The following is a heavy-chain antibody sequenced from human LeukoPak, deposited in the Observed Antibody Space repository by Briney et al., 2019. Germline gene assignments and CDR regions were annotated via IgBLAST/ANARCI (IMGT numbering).Heavy chain of an antibody. CDR2: TKNRPNDYIT. CDR1: GFTLSDYY. J-gene: IGHJ4*02. V-gene: IGHV3-72*01. D-gene: IGHD2-15*01. Sequence: PGGSLRLSCAASGFTLSDYYMDWVRQAPGKGLEWVGRTKNRPNDYITEYAASVGGRFTISRDDSKNSLYLQMNSLRTEDTAVYYCARDNFHPTGKSGGSYYPDYWGLGTLVTVSS. CDR3: ARDNFHPTGKSGGSYYPDY.